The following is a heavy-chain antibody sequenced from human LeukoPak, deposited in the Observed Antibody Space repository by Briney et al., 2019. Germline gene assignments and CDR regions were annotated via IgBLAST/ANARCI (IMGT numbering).Heavy chain of an antibody. D-gene: IGHD3-10*01. J-gene: IGHJ4*02. CDR2: IKSDASST. Sequence: PGGSLRLSCAASVFTLSSYWIHWVREAPAKRLVSVSRIKSDASSTRSADSVKGRFTISRDNAKNRLYLQMNSLRAEATAVYYCAKDSRITMVRGASFDYWGQGTLVTVSS. V-gene: IGHV3-74*01. CDR3: AKDSRITMVRGASFDY. CDR1: VFTLSSYW.